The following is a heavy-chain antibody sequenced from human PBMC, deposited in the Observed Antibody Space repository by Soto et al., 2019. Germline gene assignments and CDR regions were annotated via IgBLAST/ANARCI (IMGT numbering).Heavy chain of an antibody. J-gene: IGHJ6*02. D-gene: IGHD2-15*01. CDR2: ISYDGSSR. CDR1: GFTFSSYG. CDR3: AKDQGSGVVAANYYYGMDV. Sequence: QVQLVESGGGVVQAGRSLRLSCAASGFTFSSYGMHWVRQAPGRGLEWVAHISYDGSSRYSADSVKGRFTISRDKSKNTLYLQMNSLRAEDTAVYYCAKDQGSGVVAANYYYGMDVWGQGTTVTVSS. V-gene: IGHV3-30*18.